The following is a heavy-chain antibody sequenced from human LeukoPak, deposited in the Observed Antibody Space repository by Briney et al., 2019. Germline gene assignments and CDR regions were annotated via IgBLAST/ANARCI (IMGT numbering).Heavy chain of an antibody. D-gene: IGHD3-3*01. J-gene: IGHJ6*03. Sequence: NASETLSLTCTVSGGSISSYYWSWIRQPPGKGLEWIGYIYYSGSTNYNPSLKSRVTISVDTSKNQFSLKLSSVTAADTAVYYCARENYDFIQGPYYYYMDAWGKGTTVTISS. CDR3: ARENYDFIQGPYYYYMDA. CDR1: GGSISSYY. CDR2: IYYSGST. V-gene: IGHV4-59*01.